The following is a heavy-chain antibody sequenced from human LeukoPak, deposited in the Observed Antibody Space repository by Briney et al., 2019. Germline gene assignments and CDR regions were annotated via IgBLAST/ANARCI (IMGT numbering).Heavy chain of an antibody. D-gene: IGHD1-1*01. CDR1: GFTLSSRS. Sequence: GGSLRLSCVGSGFTLSSRSMNWVRQTPGKGLEWLSLIWDRSASIYYADSVRGRFTISADNAKNSLYLQMSDLGDEDTAVYYCARDHDFALDYWGQGTLVTVSS. CDR3: ARDHDFALDY. J-gene: IGHJ4*02. V-gene: IGHV3-48*02. CDR2: IWDRSASI.